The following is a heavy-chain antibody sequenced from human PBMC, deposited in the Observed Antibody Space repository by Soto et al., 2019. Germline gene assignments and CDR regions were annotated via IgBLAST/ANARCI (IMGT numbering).Heavy chain of an antibody. Sequence: VASVKVSCKASGYTFTSYGISWVRQAPGQGLEWMGRINPSNGNTSYAQKLQGRVSMTRDTSTSTVYMELSSLRSEDTAVYYCARVRIQLWYYDAFDIWGQGTTVTVSS. V-gene: IGHV1-18*01. CDR1: GYTFTSYG. D-gene: IGHD5-18*01. J-gene: IGHJ3*02. CDR2: INPSNGNT. CDR3: ARVRIQLWYYDAFDI.